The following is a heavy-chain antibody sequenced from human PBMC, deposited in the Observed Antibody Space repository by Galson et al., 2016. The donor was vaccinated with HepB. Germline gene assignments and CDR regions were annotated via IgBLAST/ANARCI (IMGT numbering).Heavy chain of an antibody. CDR1: GFRFSDAY. Sequence: SLRLSCAASGFRFSDAYMSWIRQTPGRGLEWISSISSGSFDITYAGALKGRFTVSRDNAKNSLFLQMNSLRAEDTGVYYCVRDYSATFHYFDSWGPGTRVTVSS. CDR3: VRDYSATFHYFDS. J-gene: IGHJ4*02. V-gene: IGHV3-11*06. D-gene: IGHD4-11*01. CDR2: ISSGSFDI.